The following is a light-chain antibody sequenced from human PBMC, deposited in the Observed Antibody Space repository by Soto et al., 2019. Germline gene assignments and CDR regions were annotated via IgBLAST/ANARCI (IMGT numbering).Light chain of an antibody. J-gene: IGLJ1*01. CDR1: SSDVGGYNF. CDR2: DVS. CDR3: SSYSNNNTLGV. V-gene: IGLV2-14*01. Sequence: QSALTQPASVSGSPGQSITISCTGTSSDVGGYNFVSWYQQHPGKAPKLMIYDVSNRPSGVSNRFSGSKSDNTASLTISGLQAEDEADYYCSSYSNNNTLGVFGTGTKLTVL.